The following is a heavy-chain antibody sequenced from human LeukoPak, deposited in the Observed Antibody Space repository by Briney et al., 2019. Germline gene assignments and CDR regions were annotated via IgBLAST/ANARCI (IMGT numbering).Heavy chain of an antibody. CDR1: GFTFSSYG. Sequence: GGSLRLSCAASGFTFSSYGMHWVRQAPGKGLEWVAVISYDGSNKYYAGSVKGRFTISRDNSKNTLYLQMNSLRAEDTAVYYCAKTMQWLVPDYFDYWGQGTLVTVSS. D-gene: IGHD6-19*01. V-gene: IGHV3-30*18. CDR3: AKTMQWLVPDYFDY. J-gene: IGHJ4*02. CDR2: ISYDGSNK.